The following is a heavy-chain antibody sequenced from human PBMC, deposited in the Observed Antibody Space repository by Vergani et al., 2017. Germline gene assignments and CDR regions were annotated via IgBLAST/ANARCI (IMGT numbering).Heavy chain of an antibody. J-gene: IGHJ4*02. CDR1: GASISSNSYY. V-gene: IGHV4-39*01. CDR2: IRYSGPT. Sequence: QLQLQESGPGLVEPSETLSLTCTVSGASISSNSYYWGWVRQSPGNGLEWVGSIRYSGPTYYNLPLQSRTTISLDTSKNQFSLKLSSVTAADTALYFCARHDLKTYTATMGCYDYWGQGILVSVAS. CDR3: ARHDLKTYTATMGCYDY. D-gene: IGHD2-8*01.